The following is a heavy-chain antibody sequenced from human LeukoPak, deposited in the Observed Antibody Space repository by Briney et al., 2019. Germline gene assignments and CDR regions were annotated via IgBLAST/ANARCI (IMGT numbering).Heavy chain of an antibody. Sequence: PSETLSLTCTVSGGSISSRSYFWGWIRQPPGKGLEWIGSIYYSGSTYYNPSLKSRVTISVDTSKNQFSLKLSSVTAADTAVYYCARLTGDYYNYWGQGTLVTVSS. J-gene: IGHJ4*02. CDR1: GGSISSRSYF. D-gene: IGHD7-27*01. CDR2: IYYSGST. V-gene: IGHV4-39*01. CDR3: ARLTGDYYNY.